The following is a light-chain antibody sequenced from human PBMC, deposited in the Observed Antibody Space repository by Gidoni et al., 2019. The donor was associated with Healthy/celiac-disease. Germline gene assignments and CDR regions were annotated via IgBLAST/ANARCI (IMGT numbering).Light chain of an antibody. V-gene: IGLV2-14*03. Sequence: QSALTPPASVSGSPGQSITISCTGTSSAVGVYDYVPWYQQHPGKAPKLMIYDVSNRPSGVSNRFSGSTSGNTASLTISGLQAEDEADYYCSSYTSSSTLVFGGGTKLPVL. CDR2: DVS. CDR3: SSYTSSSTLV. CDR1: SSAVGVYDY. J-gene: IGLJ2*01.